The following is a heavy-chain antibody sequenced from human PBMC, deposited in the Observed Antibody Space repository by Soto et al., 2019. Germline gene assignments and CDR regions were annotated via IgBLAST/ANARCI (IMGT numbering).Heavy chain of an antibody. CDR2: ISSSSSYI. Sequence: GGSLRLSCAASGFTFSSYSMNWVRQAPGKGLEWVSSISSSSSYIYYADSVKGRFTISRDNAKNSLYLQMNSLRAEDTAVYYCARGSIRTNYGMDVWGQGTTVTVSS. CDR1: GFTFSSYS. V-gene: IGHV3-21*01. CDR3: ARGSIRTNYGMDV. D-gene: IGHD3-3*02. J-gene: IGHJ6*02.